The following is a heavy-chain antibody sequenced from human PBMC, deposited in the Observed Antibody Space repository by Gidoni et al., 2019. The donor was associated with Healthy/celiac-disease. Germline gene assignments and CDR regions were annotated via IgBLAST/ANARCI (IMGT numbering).Heavy chain of an antibody. CDR1: GYTCTGYG. CDR2: ISAYNGNT. Sequence: QDQLVQSGAEVKKPGASVKVSCKASGYTCTGYGISWVRQAPGQGLEWMGWISAYNGNTNYAQELQGRVTMTTDTSTSTAYMELRSLRSDDTAVYYCARDWQYSGSYLFDPWGQGTLVTVSS. D-gene: IGHD1-26*01. CDR3: ARDWQYSGSYLFDP. J-gene: IGHJ5*02. V-gene: IGHV1-18*01.